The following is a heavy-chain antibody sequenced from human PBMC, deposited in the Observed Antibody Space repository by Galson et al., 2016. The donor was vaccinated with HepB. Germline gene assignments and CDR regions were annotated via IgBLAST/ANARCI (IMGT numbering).Heavy chain of an antibody. CDR3: ARHECRGSDCFSAYDF. Sequence: QSGAEVKKPGESLKISCKGSGYRFANYWIGWVRQMSGKGLESMGIVYPGNSEVRYSPSFQGQVTISADKSITTVYLQWNSLKAYDSAIYYCARHECRGSDCFSAYDFWGQGTVVTVSS. CDR1: GYRFANYW. CDR2: VYPGNSEV. D-gene: IGHD2-21*02. J-gene: IGHJ3*01. V-gene: IGHV5-51*01.